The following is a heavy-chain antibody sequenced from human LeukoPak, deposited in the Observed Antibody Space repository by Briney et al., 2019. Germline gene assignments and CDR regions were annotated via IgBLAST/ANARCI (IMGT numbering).Heavy chain of an antibody. CDR2: INPSSGGT. V-gene: IGHV1-2*02. Sequence: GASVKVSCKASGYTFTDYYMHWVRQAPGQGLEWMGWINPSSGGTNYAQKLQGRVTMTTDTSTSTAYMELRSLRSDDTAVYYCARDLRRYSYGYYMDVWGKGTTVTVSS. CDR3: ARDLRRYSYGYYMDV. CDR1: GYTFTDYY. J-gene: IGHJ6*03. D-gene: IGHD5-18*01.